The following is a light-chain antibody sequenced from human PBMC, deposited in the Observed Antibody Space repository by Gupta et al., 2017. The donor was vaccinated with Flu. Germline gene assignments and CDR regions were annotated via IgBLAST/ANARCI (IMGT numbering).Light chain of an antibody. V-gene: IGLV3-1*01. J-gene: IGLJ3*02. CDR1: KWGDKY. CDR3: QTGDSSSLVV. Sequence: GKTTMSTGCGRKWGDKYVYWKQQKAGQSRVLVIYEDSRRPAVIAGRFSGSKSDNTAALTISGTAEREDADYYRQTGDSSSLVVFGGGTKLTVL. CDR2: EDS.